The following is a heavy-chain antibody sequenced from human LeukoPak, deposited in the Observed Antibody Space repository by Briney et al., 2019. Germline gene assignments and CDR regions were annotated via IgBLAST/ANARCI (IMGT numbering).Heavy chain of an antibody. CDR2: ISGSGGST. CDR3: ARGDNSAFDI. J-gene: IGHJ3*02. D-gene: IGHD3-22*01. CDR1: GFTFSSYA. Sequence: GGPLRLSCAASGFTFSSYAMSWVRQAPGXGLEWVSAISGSGGSTYYADSVKGRFTISRDNAKNSLYLQMNSLRAEDTAVYYCARGDNSAFDIWGQGTMVTVSS. V-gene: IGHV3-23*01.